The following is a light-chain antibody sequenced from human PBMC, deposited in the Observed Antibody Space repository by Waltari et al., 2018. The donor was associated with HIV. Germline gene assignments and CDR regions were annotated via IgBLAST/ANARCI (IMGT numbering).Light chain of an antibody. CDR3: YQHHGWPRT. Sequence: IVLTQSPATLSVSPGERASLSCTSSHNIDNNLAWYQQKPGQAPRLVIYGPSTRATGVPAGFSGSWSGREFTLTISSLQSEDFAVYYCYQHHGWPRTFGRGTKVEVK. CDR2: GPS. V-gene: IGKV3-15*01. J-gene: IGKJ1*01. CDR1: HNIDNN.